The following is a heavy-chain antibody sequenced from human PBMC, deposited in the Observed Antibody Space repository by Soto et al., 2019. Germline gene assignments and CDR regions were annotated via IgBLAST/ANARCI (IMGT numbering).Heavy chain of an antibody. CDR2: IIPICGTA. Sequence: QVQLVQSGAEVKKPGSSVTVSRKASGGTFSSYAISWVRQAPGQGLEWMGGIIPICGTANYAQKFQGRVTITADEATSTAYMELSRLRSEDTAVYYCASSDNVDIVATTYYFDYWGQGTLVTVSS. CDR3: ASSDNVDIVATTYYFDY. J-gene: IGHJ4*02. V-gene: IGHV1-69*01. CDR1: GGTFSSYA. D-gene: IGHD5-12*01.